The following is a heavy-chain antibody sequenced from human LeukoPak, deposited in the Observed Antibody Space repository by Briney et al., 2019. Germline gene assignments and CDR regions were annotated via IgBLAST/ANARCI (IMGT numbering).Heavy chain of an antibody. CDR2: ISAYNGNT. J-gene: IGHJ4*02. CDR3: ARDSGSGWSYYFDY. V-gene: IGHV1-18*01. CDR1: GYTFTGYG. D-gene: IGHD6-19*01. Sequence: ASVKVSCKASGYTFTGYGISWVRQAPGQGLEWMGWISAYNGNTNYAQKLQGRVTMTTDTSTSTAYMELRSLRSDDTAVYYCARDSGSGWSYYFDYWGQGTLVTVSS.